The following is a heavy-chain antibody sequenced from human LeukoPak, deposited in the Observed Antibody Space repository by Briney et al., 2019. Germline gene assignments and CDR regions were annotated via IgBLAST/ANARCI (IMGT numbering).Heavy chain of an antibody. J-gene: IGHJ1*01. CDR3: ASGLGIAARTAEYFQH. CDR2: IIPIFGTA. Sequence: GASVKVSCKASGGTFSSYAISWVRQAPGQGLEWMGGIIPIFGTANYAQKFQGRVTITADESTSTAYMELSSLRSEDTAVYYCASGLGIAARTAEYFQHWGQGTLVTVSS. V-gene: IGHV1-69*13. CDR1: GGTFSSYA. D-gene: IGHD6-6*01.